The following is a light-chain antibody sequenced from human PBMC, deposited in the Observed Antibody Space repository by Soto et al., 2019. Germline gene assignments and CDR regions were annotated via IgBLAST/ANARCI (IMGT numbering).Light chain of an antibody. CDR3: LQDSDYPLT. CDR2: AAS. CDR1: QGINTD. V-gene: IGKV1-6*01. J-gene: IGKJ1*01. Sequence: AIQMTQSPSSLSASVGDRVTITFRASQGINTDLGWYQQKPGKAPKVLIYAASNLQSGVPSRFSGSGSGTDFTLTISSLQPEDFATYYCLQDSDYPLTFGQGTKVDIK.